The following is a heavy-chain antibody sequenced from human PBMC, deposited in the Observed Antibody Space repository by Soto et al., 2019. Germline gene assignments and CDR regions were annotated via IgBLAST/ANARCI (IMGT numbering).Heavy chain of an antibody. V-gene: IGHV4-61*08. J-gene: IGHJ4*02. Sequence: QVQLQESGPGLVKPSETLSLTCTVSGGSVNGGVYYWTWIRQSPGKGLEWIGYIYNSKTTNYNASLRRRVTISVHTSKNQFSLRLTAVTAADTAVYYCARYHDFGDYGYFDYWGQGTLVTVSS. CDR3: ARYHDFGDYGYFDY. CDR2: IYNSKTT. D-gene: IGHD4-17*01. CDR1: GGSVNGGVYY.